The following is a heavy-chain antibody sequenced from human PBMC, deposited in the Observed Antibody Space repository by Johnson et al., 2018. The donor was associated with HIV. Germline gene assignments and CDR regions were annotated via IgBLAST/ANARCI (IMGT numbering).Heavy chain of an antibody. CDR3: ARRYCSGGSCIMDP. D-gene: IGHD2-15*01. V-gene: IGHV3-30*03. CDR1: GFTFSSFG. Sequence: QVQLVESGGGVVQPGGSLRLSCAASGFTFSSFGMHWVRQSPGKGLEWVAVISYDGSTKYYADSVKGRLTISRDNSKNTLFLQMHSLRAEDTATYYCARRYCSGGSCIMDPWGQGTMVTVSS. J-gene: IGHJ3*01. CDR2: ISYDGSTK.